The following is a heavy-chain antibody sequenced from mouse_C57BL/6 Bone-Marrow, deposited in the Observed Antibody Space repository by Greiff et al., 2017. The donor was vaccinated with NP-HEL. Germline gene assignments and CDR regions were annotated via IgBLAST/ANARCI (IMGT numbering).Heavy chain of an antibody. Sequence: EVQLQQSGPGLVKPSQSLSLTCPVTGYSIPSGYYWNWIRQFPGNKLEWMGYISYDGSNNYNPSLKNRISITRDTSKNQFFLKLNSVTTEDTATYYCARAEGFFDYWGQGTTLTVSS. J-gene: IGHJ2*01. CDR1: GYSIPSGYY. CDR2: ISYDGSN. V-gene: IGHV3-6*01. CDR3: ARAEGFFDY.